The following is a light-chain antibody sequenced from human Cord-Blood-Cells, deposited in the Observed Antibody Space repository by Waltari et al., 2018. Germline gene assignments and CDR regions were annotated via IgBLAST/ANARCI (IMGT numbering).Light chain of an antibody. J-gene: IGKJ2*01. CDR3: QQSYSTLMYT. CDR2: AAS. Sequence: DIQMTQSPYSLSASVGHRVTITCRASQSISSYLNWYQQKPGKAPKLLIYAASSLQSGVPSRFSGSGSGTDFTLTISSLQPEDFATYYCQQSYSTLMYTFGQGTKLEIK. CDR1: QSISSY. V-gene: IGKV1-39*01.